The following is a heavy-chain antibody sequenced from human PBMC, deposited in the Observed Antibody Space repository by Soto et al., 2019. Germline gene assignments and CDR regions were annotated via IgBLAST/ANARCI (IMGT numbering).Heavy chain of an antibody. D-gene: IGHD4-17*01. CDR1: GYSITNGYY. CDR2: INHSGKT. J-gene: IGHJ4*02. CDR3: ARSGDDYGSYIDY. V-gene: IGHV4-38-2*01. Sequence: SETLSLTCGVSGYSITNGYYWAWLRQFPGKGLEWIGSINHSGKTYYNPSLRVTISVDTSKNQVSLKMSSVTAADTAVYYCARSGDDYGSYIDYWGQGTLATVSS.